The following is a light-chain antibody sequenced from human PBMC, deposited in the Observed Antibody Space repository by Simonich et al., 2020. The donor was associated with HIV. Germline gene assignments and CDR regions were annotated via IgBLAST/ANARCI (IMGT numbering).Light chain of an antibody. CDR1: QSISSY. Sequence: DIQMTPSPSSLSASVGDRVTITCRASQSISSYLNWYQQKPGKAPKLLLYAASRLESGVPSRVSGSGSGTDYTLTISSLQPEDFATYCCQQYYSTLTFGGGTKVEIK. CDR2: AAS. V-gene: IGKV1-NL1*01. J-gene: IGKJ4*01. CDR3: QQYYSTLT.